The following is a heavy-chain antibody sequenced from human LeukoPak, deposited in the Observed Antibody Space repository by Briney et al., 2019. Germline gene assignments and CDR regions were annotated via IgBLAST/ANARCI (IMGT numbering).Heavy chain of an antibody. CDR2: ISPNSSGT. V-gene: IGHV1-2*02. Sequence: ASVKVSCKASGHTFTSYYMHWVRHAPGQGLEWVGWISPNSSGTNYAQKFQGRVTMTRDTSISTAYMELSRLRSEGTAVYYWARPAPGQSRHVDAFDIWGEGTIVTLSS. J-gene: IGHJ3*02. CDR1: GHTFTSYY. CDR3: ARPAPGQSRHVDAFDI.